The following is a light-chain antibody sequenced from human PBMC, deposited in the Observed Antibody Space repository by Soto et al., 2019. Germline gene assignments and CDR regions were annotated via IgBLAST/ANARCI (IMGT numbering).Light chain of an antibody. CDR1: ASTSSTD. V-gene: IGKV3-20*01. CDR2: GAS. CDR3: QQYDTAPVWT. J-gene: IGKJ1*01. Sequence: EIVLTQSPGTLSLSPGERATLSCRPSASTSSTDIAWYQVKPGQAPRLLIYGASNRASGIPDRFSGSGSGTDFTFTISRLESEDSGVYYCQQYDTAPVWTFGQGTKVDIK.